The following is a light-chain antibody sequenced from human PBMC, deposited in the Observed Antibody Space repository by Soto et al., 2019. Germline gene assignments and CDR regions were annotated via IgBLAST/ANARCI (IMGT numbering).Light chain of an antibody. CDR1: QSVSSSY. CDR3: QQYGSSPPYT. V-gene: IGKV3-20*01. CDR2: GAS. Sequence: EIVLTQSPGTLSLSPGERATLSCRARQSVSSSYLAWYQQKPGQAPRLLIYGASSMATGIPDRFSGSGSGTDFTLTISRLEPEDFAVYYCQQYGSSPPYTFGQGTKLEIK. J-gene: IGKJ2*01.